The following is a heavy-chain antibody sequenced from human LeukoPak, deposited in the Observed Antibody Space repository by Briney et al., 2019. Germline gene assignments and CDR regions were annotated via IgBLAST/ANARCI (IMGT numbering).Heavy chain of an antibody. CDR2: IIPILGIA. CDR3: ARDLQYSSSWYGGY. D-gene: IGHD6-13*01. J-gene: IGHJ4*02. CDR1: GGTFSSYA. V-gene: IGHV1-69*04. Sequence: SVKVSCKASGGTFSSYAISWVRQAPGQGLEWMGRIIPILGIANYAQKFQGRVTITADKSTSTAYTELSSLRSEDTAVYYCARDLQYSSSWYGGYWGQGTLVTVSS.